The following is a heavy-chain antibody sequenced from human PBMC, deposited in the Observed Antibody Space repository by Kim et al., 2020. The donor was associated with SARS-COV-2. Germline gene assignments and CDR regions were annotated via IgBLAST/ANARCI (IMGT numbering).Heavy chain of an antibody. J-gene: IGHJ4*02. CDR1: EFAVSDNY. V-gene: IGHV3-66*02. D-gene: IGHD2-15*01. CDR3: AGGLLRDHFDY. CDR2: VFLVCAL. Sequence: GGSLRLSCAASEFAVSDNYLSWVRQAPWRCLAWVSAVFLVCALYYIDSVRGRFTISRDNSKNMLYLEMNSLRDEDTAVYYCAGGLLRDHFDYWGQGTRVTVSS.